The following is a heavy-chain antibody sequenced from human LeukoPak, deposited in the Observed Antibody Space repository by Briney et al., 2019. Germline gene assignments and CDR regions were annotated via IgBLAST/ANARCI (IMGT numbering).Heavy chain of an antibody. CDR3: AGSGGSGGSRYSDY. V-gene: IGHV1-18*01. CDR2: ISAYNGNT. D-gene: IGHD2-15*01. J-gene: IGHJ4*02. Sequence: GASVKVPCKASGYTFTSYGISWVRQAPGQGLEWMGWISAYNGNTNYAQKLQGRVTMTTDTSTSTAYMELRSRRSDDAAVYYGAGSGGSGGSRYSDYWGQGTLVTVSS. CDR1: GYTFTSYG.